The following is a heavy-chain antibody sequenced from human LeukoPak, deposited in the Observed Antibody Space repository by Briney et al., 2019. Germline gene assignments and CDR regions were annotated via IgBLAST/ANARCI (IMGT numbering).Heavy chain of an antibody. Sequence: GGSLRLSCATSGFTFRSYAMIWVRQAPERGLQWVSGISGSGTYYADFAKGRFTISRDNSKNTLYLQMNSLRAEDTATYYCARVGGRYDFWSGYQGFDPWGQGTLVTVSS. CDR1: GFTFRSYA. J-gene: IGHJ5*02. V-gene: IGHV3-23*01. CDR2: ISGSGT. CDR3: ARVGGRYDFWSGYQGFDP. D-gene: IGHD3-3*01.